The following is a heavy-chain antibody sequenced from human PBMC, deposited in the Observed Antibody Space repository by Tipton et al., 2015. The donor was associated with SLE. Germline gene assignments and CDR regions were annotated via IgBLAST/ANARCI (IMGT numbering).Heavy chain of an antibody. CDR3: ARADGSYFYYFIDV. CDR1: GGSISSYF. Sequence: TLSLTCTVSGGSISSYFWSWIRQPPGKGLEWIGHIYYSGRPNSNPSLKSRVTVSVDTSQNQFSLRLRSVTAADSAVYYCARADGSYFYYFIDVWGKGTTVTVSS. V-gene: IGHV4-59*01. CDR2: IYYSGRP. J-gene: IGHJ6*03. D-gene: IGHD3-10*01.